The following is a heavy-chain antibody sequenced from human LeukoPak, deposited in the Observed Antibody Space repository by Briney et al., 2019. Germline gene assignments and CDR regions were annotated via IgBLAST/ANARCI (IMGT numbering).Heavy chain of an antibody. CDR3: ARDSPIGGRNGYRIFDY. J-gene: IGHJ4*02. Sequence: PSETLSLTCTVSGGSISSYYWSWIRQPPGKGLEWIGYINYSGSTNYNPSLKSRVTISTDTSKNQFSLKLSSVTAADTAVYFCARDSPIGGRNGYRIFDYWGQGTLVTVSS. V-gene: IGHV4-59*12. CDR2: INYSGST. CDR1: GGSISSYY. D-gene: IGHD5-24*01.